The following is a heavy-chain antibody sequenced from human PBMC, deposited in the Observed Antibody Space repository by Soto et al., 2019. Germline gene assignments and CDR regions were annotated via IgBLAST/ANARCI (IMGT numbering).Heavy chain of an antibody. V-gene: IGHV3-7*03. J-gene: IGHJ4*02. CDR1: GFMFGSYW. CDR2: IKRDGSEK. Sequence: GGSLRLSCTASGFMFGSYWMTWVRHVPGKGLQWVANIKRDGSEKYYVDFVKGRFTISRDNADNSVFLDMNNLRVDDTATYYCARVRATDYEIDYWGQGALVTVS. CDR3: ARVRATDYEIDY. D-gene: IGHD4-17*01.